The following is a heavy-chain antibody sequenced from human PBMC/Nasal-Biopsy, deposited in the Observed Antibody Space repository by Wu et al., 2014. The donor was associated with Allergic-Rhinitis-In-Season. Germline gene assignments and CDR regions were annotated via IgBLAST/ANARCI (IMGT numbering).Heavy chain of an antibody. CDR1: GFAFSDYY. D-gene: IGHD3-16*01. CDR2: TSTGDHPMSPI. V-gene: IGHV3-11*01. Sequence: LRLSCAASGFAFSDYYMSWIRQAPGKGLEWVSSTSTGDHPMSPIYYTQSVKGRFTISRDNARNSLYLQMNSLRADDTAVYFCAKGLNWGSWYFDLWGRGTLVTVSS. J-gene: IGHJ2*01. CDR3: AKGLNWGSWYFDL.